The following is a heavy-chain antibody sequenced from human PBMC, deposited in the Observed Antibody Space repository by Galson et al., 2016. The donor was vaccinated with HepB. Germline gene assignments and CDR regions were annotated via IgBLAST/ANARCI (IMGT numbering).Heavy chain of an antibody. CDR2: ISSSSSYI. CDR3: ASASGYNWNNLMMFNYFDY. J-gene: IGHJ4*02. Sequence: SLRLSCAASGFTFSSYSMNWVRQAPGKGLEWVSSISSSSSYIYYADSVKGRFTISRDNAKNSLYLQMNSLRAEDTAVYYCASASGYNWNNLMMFNYFDYWGQGTLVTVSS. D-gene: IGHD1/OR15-1a*01. V-gene: IGHV3-21*01. CDR1: GFTFSSYS.